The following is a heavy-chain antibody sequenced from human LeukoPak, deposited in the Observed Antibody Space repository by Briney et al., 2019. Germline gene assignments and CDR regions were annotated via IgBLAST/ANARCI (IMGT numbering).Heavy chain of an antibody. CDR2: IQSSGST. D-gene: IGHD5-18*01. CDR1: GGFISTYH. J-gene: IGHJ6*03. Sequence: PSETLSLTCTVSGGFISTYHWSWIRQPAGKGLEWIGRIQSSGSTNSNPSLKSRVTISVDTSKNQFSLKLSSVTAADTAVYYCARGIYSYGLLLSYYYMDVWGKGTTVTVSS. CDR3: ARGIYSYGLLLSYYYMDV. V-gene: IGHV4-4*07.